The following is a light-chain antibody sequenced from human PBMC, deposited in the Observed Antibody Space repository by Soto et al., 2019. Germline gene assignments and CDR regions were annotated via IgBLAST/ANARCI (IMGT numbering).Light chain of an antibody. CDR3: QQYTT. CDR2: DAS. J-gene: IGKJ5*01. V-gene: IGKV1-5*01. CDR1: QSISSW. Sequence: DIQMTQSPSTLSASVGYRCTSTCRASQSISSWLAWYQQKPGKAPKLLIYDASSLESGVPSRFSGSGSGTELTLTISSLQPDDFATYYCQQYTTFGQGTRLEIK.